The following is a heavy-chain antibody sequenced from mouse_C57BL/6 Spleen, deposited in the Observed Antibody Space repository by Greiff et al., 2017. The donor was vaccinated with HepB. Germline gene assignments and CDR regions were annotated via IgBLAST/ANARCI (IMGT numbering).Heavy chain of an antibody. CDR1: GYTFTSYW. CDR2: INPSSGYT. J-gene: IGHJ4*01. Sequence: QVHVKQSGAELAKPGASVKLSCKASGYTFTSYWMHWVKQRPGQGLEWIGYINPSSGYTKYNQKFKDKATLTADKSSSTAYMQLSSLTYEDSAVYYCARMVTGNYYAMDYWGQGTSVTVSS. CDR3: ARMVTGNYYAMDY. V-gene: IGHV1-7*01. D-gene: IGHD2-2*01.